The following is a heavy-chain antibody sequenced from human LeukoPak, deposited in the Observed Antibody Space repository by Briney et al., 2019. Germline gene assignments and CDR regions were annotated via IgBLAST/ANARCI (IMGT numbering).Heavy chain of an antibody. CDR1: GFIVSSNY. Sequence: PGGSLRLSCAASGFIVSSNYMSWVRQAPGKGLEWVSYISSSGSTVYYADSVKGRFTISRDNAKNSLYLQMNSLRAEDTAVYYCARQYCSSTSCLDAFDIWGQGTMVTVSS. D-gene: IGHD2-2*01. V-gene: IGHV3-11*04. CDR2: ISSSGSTV. CDR3: ARQYCSSTSCLDAFDI. J-gene: IGHJ3*02.